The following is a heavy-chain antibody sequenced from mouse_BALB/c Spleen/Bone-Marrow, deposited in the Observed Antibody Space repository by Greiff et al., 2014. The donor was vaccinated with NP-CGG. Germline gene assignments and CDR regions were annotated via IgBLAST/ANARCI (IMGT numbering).Heavy chain of an antibody. J-gene: IGHJ4*01. CDR1: GYTFTNNW. CDR2: VYPSDSYT. V-gene: IGHV1S126*01. CDR3: TRGSSYVGYAMDY. D-gene: IGHD1-1*01. Sequence: VQLQQSGAELVRPGASVKLSCKASGYTFTNNWINWVKQRPGRGLEWIGNVYPSDSYTNYNQKFKDKATLTVDKSSSTAYMQLSSPTSEDSAVYYCTRGSSYVGYAMDYWGQGTSVTVSS.